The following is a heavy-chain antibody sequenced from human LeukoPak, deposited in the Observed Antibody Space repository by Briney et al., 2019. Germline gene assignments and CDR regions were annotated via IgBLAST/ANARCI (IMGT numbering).Heavy chain of an antibody. CDR2: IKQDGSEK. J-gene: IGHJ4*02. CDR3: VRDPLLLWFGELSNWGTDY. CDR1: GFTFSSYW. Sequence: GGSLRLSCAASGFTFSSYWMSWVRQAPGKGLEWVANIKQDGSEKYYVDSVKGRFTISRDNAKNSLYLQMNSLRAEDTAVYYCVRDPLLLWFGELSNWGTDYWGQGTLVTVSS. V-gene: IGHV3-7*01. D-gene: IGHD3-10*01.